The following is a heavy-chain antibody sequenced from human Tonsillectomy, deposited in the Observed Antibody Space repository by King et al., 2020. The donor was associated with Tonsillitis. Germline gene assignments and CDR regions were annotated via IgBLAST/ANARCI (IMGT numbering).Heavy chain of an antibody. D-gene: IGHD5-12*01. CDR3: ARAGGAYEVGDFDY. V-gene: IGHV1-8*01. CDR2: MYPNSGNT. Sequence: VQLVESGAEVKKPGASVKVSFKASGYTFTSYEINGVRQATGQGLDWMGWMYPNSGNTGYAQKFQGRVTMTRNTSLSKAYMELSSLRSEDTAVYYCARAGGAYEVGDFDYWGQGTLVTVSS. J-gene: IGHJ4*02. CDR1: GYTFTSYE.